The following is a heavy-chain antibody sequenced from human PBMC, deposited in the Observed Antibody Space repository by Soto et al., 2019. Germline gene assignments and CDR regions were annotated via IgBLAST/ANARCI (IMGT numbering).Heavy chain of an antibody. D-gene: IGHD3-22*01. V-gene: IGHV3-49*03. CDR3: TRDSIDRPVRVYYYDSSGYRFDY. Sequence: PGGSLRLSCTASGFTFGDYAMSWFRQAPGKGLEWVGFIRSKAYGGTTEYAASVKGRFTISRDDSKSIAYLQMNSLKTEDTAVYYCTRDSIDRPVRVYYYDSSGYRFDYWGQGTLVTVSS. J-gene: IGHJ4*02. CDR1: GFTFGDYA. CDR2: IRSKAYGGTT.